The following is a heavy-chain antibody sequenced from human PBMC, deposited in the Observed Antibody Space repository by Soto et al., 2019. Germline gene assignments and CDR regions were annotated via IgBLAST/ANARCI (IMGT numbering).Heavy chain of an antibody. J-gene: IGHJ4*02. V-gene: IGHV3-33*08. CDR1: GFNFSSYG. D-gene: IGHD3-22*01. CDR2: IWNDGSNE. CDR3: DRDQTDSGGYSDS. Sequence: GGSLRLSCAASGFNFSSYGIHWVRQAPGKGLEWVAIIWNDGSNEYYADSVKGRFTISRDNSKNTVYLQVSKLRAEDTAVYFCDRDQTDSGGYSDSWGQGTLVTVSS.